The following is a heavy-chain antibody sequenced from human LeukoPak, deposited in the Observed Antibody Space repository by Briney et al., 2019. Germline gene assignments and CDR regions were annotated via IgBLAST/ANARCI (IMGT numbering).Heavy chain of an antibody. CDR3: AKDIAVAGMTFWYFDL. Sequence: GGSLRLSCAASGFTFSSYAMHWVRQAPGKGLEWVSGISWNSGSIGYADSVKGRFTISRDNAKNSLYLQMNSLRAEDTALYYCAKDIAVAGMTFWYFDLWGRGTLVTVSS. CDR1: GFTFSSYA. CDR2: ISWNSGSI. V-gene: IGHV3-9*01. D-gene: IGHD6-19*01. J-gene: IGHJ2*01.